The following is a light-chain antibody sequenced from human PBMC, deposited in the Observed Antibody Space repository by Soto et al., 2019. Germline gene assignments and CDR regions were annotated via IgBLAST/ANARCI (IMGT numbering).Light chain of an antibody. V-gene: IGKV3-15*01. CDR3: QQYNNWPPT. CDR2: GAS. CDR1: QSIRSL. J-gene: IGKJ5*01. Sequence: EVVMTQSPASLSVSRGERAALSCRAAQSIRSLLAWYQHKPGQAPRLLIYGASTRATAIPARFTGSGSGTEFTLTISSLQSEDFAVYYCQQYNNWPPTFGQGTRLEIK.